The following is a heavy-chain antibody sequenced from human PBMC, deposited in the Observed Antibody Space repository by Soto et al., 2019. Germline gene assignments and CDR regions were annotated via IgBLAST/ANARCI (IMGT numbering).Heavy chain of an antibody. CDR1: GFTFSSYG. V-gene: IGHV3-30*18. D-gene: IGHD3-3*01. J-gene: IGHJ4*02. CDR2: ISYDGSNK. Sequence: GGSLRLSCAASGFTFSSYGMHWVRQAPGKGLEWVAVISYDGSNKYYADSVKGRFTISRDNSKNTLYLQMNSLRAEDTAVYYCAKDIGDFWSNQGGFDYWGQGTLVTVSS. CDR3: AKDIGDFWSNQGGFDY.